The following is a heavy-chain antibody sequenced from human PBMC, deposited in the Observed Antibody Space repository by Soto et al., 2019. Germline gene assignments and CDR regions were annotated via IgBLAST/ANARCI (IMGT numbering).Heavy chain of an antibody. J-gene: IGHJ4*02. Sequence: QVQLQQWGAGLLKPSETLSLTCAVFGGPLSDYNWNWIRQSPGKGPEWIGEINHKGQTNHNPSLKSRVSMSVDTSKSQFSLKLSSVTAADTALYYCATKSEFKMEYWGQGALVTVSS. CDR3: ATKSEFKMEY. CDR1: GGPLSDYN. V-gene: IGHV4-34*01. CDR2: INHKGQT. D-gene: IGHD1-1*01.